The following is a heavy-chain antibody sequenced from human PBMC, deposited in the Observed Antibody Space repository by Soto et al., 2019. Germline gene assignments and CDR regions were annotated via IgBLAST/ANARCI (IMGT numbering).Heavy chain of an antibody. Sequence: QAQLVQSGAEVKKPGASVKVSCKASGYTFTSYGMHWVRQAPGQRLEWMGWINADNGNTKYSQKFQGRVTITRDTPACAASVELSSLRSGDTAVDCGAWGLPPIDYWGQGTMVTVSS. V-gene: IGHV1-3*01. J-gene: IGHJ4*02. CDR1: GYTFTSYG. CDR2: INADNGNT. CDR3: AWGLPPIDY. D-gene: IGHD3-16*01.